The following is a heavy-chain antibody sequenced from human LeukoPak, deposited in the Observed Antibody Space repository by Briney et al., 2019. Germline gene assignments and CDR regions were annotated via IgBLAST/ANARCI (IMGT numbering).Heavy chain of an antibody. V-gene: IGHV4-4*07. CDR3: ARDQGYTYGQTHYFDL. CDR2: VYASGTT. D-gene: IGHD5-18*01. Sequence: KPSETLSLTCSVSGVSINPYYWSWIRQSAGKGLEWIGRVYASGTTNCHPSLNGRVTLSVDMSKNHFSLRLSSVTAADTAVYYCARDQGYTYGQTHYFDLWGQGILVTVSS. J-gene: IGHJ4*02. CDR1: GVSINPYY.